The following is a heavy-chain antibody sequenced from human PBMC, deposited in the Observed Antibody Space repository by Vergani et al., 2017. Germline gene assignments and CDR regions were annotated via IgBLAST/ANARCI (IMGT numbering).Heavy chain of an antibody. Sequence: EVQLLESGGGLVQPGGSLRLSCAASGFTFSSYAMSWVRQAPGKGLEWVSAISGSGGSTYYADSVKGRFTISRDNSKNTLYLQMNSLRAEDTAVYYCAKVSDGPPYVDTAMVTGVTGFDYWGQGTLVTVSS. D-gene: IGHD5-18*01. V-gene: IGHV3-23*01. CDR3: AKVSDGPPYVDTAMVTGVTGFDY. CDR2: ISGSGGST. CDR1: GFTFSSYA. J-gene: IGHJ4*02.